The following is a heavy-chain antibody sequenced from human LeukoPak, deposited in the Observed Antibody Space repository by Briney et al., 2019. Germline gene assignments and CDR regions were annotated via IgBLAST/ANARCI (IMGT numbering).Heavy chain of an antibody. Sequence: GAPMQICCQAAGSSFNTYWIGLGRQLAGKGVEWMGIINAGDSDPRYCPSCQGRATISADRSISTAYLQWSSLKASDTAMYYCARHGVGSSWFGFDYWGQGTLVTVSS. V-gene: IGHV5-51*01. CDR3: ARHGVGSSWFGFDY. J-gene: IGHJ4*02. D-gene: IGHD6-13*01. CDR2: INAGDSDP. CDR1: GSSFNTYW.